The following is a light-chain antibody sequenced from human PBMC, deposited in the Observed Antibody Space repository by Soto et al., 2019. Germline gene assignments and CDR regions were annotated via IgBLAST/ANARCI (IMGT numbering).Light chain of an antibody. V-gene: IGKV3-15*01. CDR1: QNVKTN. CDR3: QQYDGWPLT. CDR2: DAS. Sequence: EIVMTQSPATLSVSPGEGASLSCWASQNVKTNFAWYQQKPGQTPRLLIFDASIRAAGVPARFSGSGSGTEFTLTINSLQSDDFATYDWQQYDGWPLTVGGGTKVDIK. J-gene: IGKJ4*01.